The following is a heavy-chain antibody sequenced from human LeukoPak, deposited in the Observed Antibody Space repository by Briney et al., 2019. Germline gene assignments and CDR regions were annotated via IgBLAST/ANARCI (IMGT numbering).Heavy chain of an antibody. CDR2: INWNGETT. CDR3: ATHSYYYGSGSYPHYLDY. V-gene: IGHV3-20*04. J-gene: IGHJ4*02. Sequence: GGALRLSCAASGFIFEDNGMSWVRQAPEKGLEWVSGINWNGETTGYVDSVKGRFTISRDNAKNSLYLQMNSLRAEDTALYYCATHSYYYGSGSYPHYLDYWGQGTLVTVSS. D-gene: IGHD3-10*01. CDR1: GFIFEDNG.